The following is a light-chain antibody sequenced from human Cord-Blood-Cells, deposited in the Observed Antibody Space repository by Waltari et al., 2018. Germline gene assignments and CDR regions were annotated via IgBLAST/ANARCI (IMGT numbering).Light chain of an antibody. CDR1: SSDAAGHTS. V-gene: IGLV2-8*01. J-gene: IGLJ2*01. CDR2: EVS. Sequence: QSALTQPPSASGSPGQPVLISCTGTSSDAAGHTSVARYQQHPGNAPKLMIYEVSKRPSGVPDRFSGSKSGNTASLTVSGLQAEDEADYYCSSYAGSNNFVVFGGGTKLTVL. CDR3: SSYAGSNNFVV.